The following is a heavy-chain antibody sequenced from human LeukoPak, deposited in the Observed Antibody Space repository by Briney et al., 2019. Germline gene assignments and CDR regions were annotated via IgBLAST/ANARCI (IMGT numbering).Heavy chain of an antibody. J-gene: IGHJ4*02. V-gene: IGHV3-21*01. D-gene: IGHD3-10*01. Sequence: GGSLRLSCAASGITLSTYWMSWVRQAPGKGLEWVSSISSSSTYIYYADSVKGRFTISRDNAKNSLYLQMNSLRVEDTAVYYCARAEGSGSSFDYWGQGTLVTVSS. CDR2: ISSSSTYI. CDR3: ARAEGSGSSFDY. CDR1: GITLSTYW.